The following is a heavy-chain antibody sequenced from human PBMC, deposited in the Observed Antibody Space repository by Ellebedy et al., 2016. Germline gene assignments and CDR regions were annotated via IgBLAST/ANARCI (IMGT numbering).Heavy chain of an antibody. V-gene: IGHV3-48*02. J-gene: IGHJ5*02. CDR1: GFTFSSYS. CDR3: ARQMTTVTTNWFDP. Sequence: GESLKISXAASGFTFSSYSMNWVRQAPGKGLEWVSYISSSSSTIYYADSVKGRFTISRDNAKNSLYLQMNSLRDEDTAVYYCARQMTTVTTNWFDPWGQGTLVTVSS. CDR2: ISSSSSTI. D-gene: IGHD4-17*01.